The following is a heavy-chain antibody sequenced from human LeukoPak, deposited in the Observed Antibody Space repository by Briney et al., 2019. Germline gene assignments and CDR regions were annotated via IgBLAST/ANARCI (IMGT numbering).Heavy chain of an antibody. Sequence: GGSLRLSCAASGFTFDDYAMHWVRQAPGKGLEWVAVISYDGSNKYYADSVKGRFTISRDNSKNTLYLQMNSLRAEDTAVYYCVTTRLTNLEHAFDIWGQGTMATVSS. D-gene: IGHD1-1*01. V-gene: IGHV3-30*03. CDR1: GFTFDDYA. J-gene: IGHJ3*02. CDR2: ISYDGSNK. CDR3: VTTRLTNLEHAFDI.